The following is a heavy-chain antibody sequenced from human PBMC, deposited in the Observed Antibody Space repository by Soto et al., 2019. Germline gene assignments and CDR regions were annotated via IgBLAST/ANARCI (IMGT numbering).Heavy chain of an antibody. V-gene: IGHV4-61*08. J-gene: IGHJ4*02. D-gene: IGHD3-22*01. CDR2: IYQSGTT. Sequence: SETLSLTCTVSGGSISSGGYYWSWIRQHPGKGLEWIGYIYQSGTTNYNASLKSRVTISIDTSKNQFFLKLNSVTAADTAVYYCARDSSGRHDYWGQGTLVTVSS. CDR1: GGSISSGGYY. CDR3: ARDSSGRHDY.